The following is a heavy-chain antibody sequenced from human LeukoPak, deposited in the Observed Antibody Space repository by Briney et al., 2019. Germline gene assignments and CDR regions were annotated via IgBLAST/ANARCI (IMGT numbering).Heavy chain of an antibody. CDR3: ASKQWVFYYMDV. D-gene: IGHD1-26*01. J-gene: IGHJ6*03. Sequence: SETLSLTCTVPGGSISTSHYYWGWIRQPPGKGLEWIGSISYSGSTYYNPSLKSRVTIFVDTSKNQFSLRLSSVTAADTAVYYCASKQWVFYYMDVWGKGTTVTVSS. CDR1: GGSISTSHYY. V-gene: IGHV4-39*01. CDR2: ISYSGST.